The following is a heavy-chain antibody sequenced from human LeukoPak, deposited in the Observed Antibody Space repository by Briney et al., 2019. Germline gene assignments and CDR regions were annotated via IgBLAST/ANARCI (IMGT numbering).Heavy chain of an antibody. CDR1: GFTFTSYA. CDR2: IGGSDGNT. CDR3: AKVGGEVGVRGVISDYYYMDV. V-gene: IGHV3-23*01. D-gene: IGHD3-10*01. Sequence: PGGSLRLSCAASGFTFTSYAMTWVRQAPGKGLEWVSGIGGSDGNTYYADSVKGRFTSSRDNSKNTVYLQMNSLRAEDTAVYYCAKVGGEVGVRGVISDYYYMDVWGKGTTVTVSS. J-gene: IGHJ6*03.